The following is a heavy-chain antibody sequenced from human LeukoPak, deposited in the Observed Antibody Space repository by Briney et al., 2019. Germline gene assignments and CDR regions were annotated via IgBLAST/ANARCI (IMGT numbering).Heavy chain of an antibody. CDR1: GFTFSGYG. CDR3: VRGSSDWAGTDY. D-gene: IGHD2-21*02. CDR2: ISSTSYYI. V-gene: IGHV3-21*03. J-gene: IGHJ4*02. Sequence: GGSLRLSCAASGFTFSGYGMNWVRQAPGKGLEWVSSISSTSYYIYYADSVKGRFTISRDNAKNMLHLQMNSLRVEDTAVYYCVRGSSDWAGTDYWGQGTVVTVSS.